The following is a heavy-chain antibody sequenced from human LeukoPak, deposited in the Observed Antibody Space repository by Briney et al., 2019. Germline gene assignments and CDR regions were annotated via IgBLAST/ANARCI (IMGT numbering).Heavy chain of an antibody. J-gene: IGHJ4*02. CDR2: ISGSAYYT. V-gene: IGHV3-23*01. D-gene: IGHD3-22*01. Sequence: GGSLRLSCAASGFTFTAYAMSWVRQAPGKGLEWVSAISGSAYYTSYADSVKGRFTISRDNYKNTLYLQMNSLRAEDTALYYCAKHKVATKVKDYWGQGTLVTVSS. CDR1: GFTFTAYA. CDR3: AKHKVATKVKDY.